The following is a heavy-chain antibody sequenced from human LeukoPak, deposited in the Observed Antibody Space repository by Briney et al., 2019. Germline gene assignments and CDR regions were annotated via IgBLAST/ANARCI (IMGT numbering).Heavy chain of an antibody. CDR2: ISSNGGST. Sequence: GGSLRLPCAASGFTFSSYAMHWVRRAPGKGLEYVSAISSNGGSTYYANSVKGRFTISRDNSKNTLYLQMGSLRAEDMAVYYCATRIAAAEEPYFDYWGQGTLVTVSS. V-gene: IGHV3-64*01. D-gene: IGHD6-13*01. CDR1: GFTFSSYA. CDR3: ATRIAAAEEPYFDY. J-gene: IGHJ4*02.